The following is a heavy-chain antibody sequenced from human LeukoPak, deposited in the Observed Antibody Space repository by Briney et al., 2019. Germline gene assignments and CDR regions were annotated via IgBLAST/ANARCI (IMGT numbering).Heavy chain of an antibody. V-gene: IGHV3-21*03. Sequence: GGSLRLSCAASVFTFSSQNMNWARQAPGKGLEWVAYISTSGDSTKCADSVEGRFTISRDNAENSLYLLMDSLRVEDTAVYYCVKNGWLDYWGQGILVTVSS. CDR3: VKNGWLDY. CDR2: ISTSGDST. J-gene: IGHJ4*02. CDR1: VFTFSSQN. D-gene: IGHD6-19*01.